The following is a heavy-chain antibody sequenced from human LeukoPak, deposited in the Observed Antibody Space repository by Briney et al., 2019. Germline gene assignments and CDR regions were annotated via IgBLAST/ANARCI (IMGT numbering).Heavy chain of an antibody. CDR1: GFTFSNYV. D-gene: IGHD5-18*01. Sequence: GGSLRLSCAASGFTFSNYVMHWVRQAPGKGLEWVAIISYDGSDKYYAESVKGRFTISRDNSKNTLYLQMNSLRAEDTAVYYCARDVSVDTAMVPGDYWGQGTLVTVSS. CDR3: ARDVSVDTAMVPGDY. CDR2: ISYDGSDK. J-gene: IGHJ4*02. V-gene: IGHV3-30*04.